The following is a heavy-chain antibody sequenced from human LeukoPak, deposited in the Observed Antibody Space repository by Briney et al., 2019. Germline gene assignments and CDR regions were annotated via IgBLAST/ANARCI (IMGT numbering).Heavy chain of an antibody. V-gene: IGHV3-11*04. CDR1: GFTLSDYY. J-gene: IGHJ6*03. CDR3: ARGFRPIVLMVYAIRGRVYYMDV. D-gene: IGHD2-8*01. CDR2: ISSSGSTT. Sequence: PGGSLRLSCAASGFTLSDYYMSWIRQAPGKGLEWVSYISSSGSTTYYADSVKGRFTISRDNAKNSLYLQMNSLRAEDTAVYYCARGFRPIVLMVYAIRGRVYYMDVWGKGTTVTVSS.